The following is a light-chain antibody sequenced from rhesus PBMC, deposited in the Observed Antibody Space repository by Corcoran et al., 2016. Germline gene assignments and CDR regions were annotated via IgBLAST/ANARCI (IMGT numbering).Light chain of an antibody. CDR2: KAS. Sequence: DIQMTQSPSSLSASVGDTVTITCRASQSISSWIAWYQQKPGKAPKLLIYKASSLQSGVQSRFSGSGSGTDFTLTIRSLQSEGFATYSCRTYSSRPLTFGGGTKVEL. V-gene: IGKV1-22*01. CDR1: QSISSW. CDR3: RTYSSRPLT. J-gene: IGKJ4*01.